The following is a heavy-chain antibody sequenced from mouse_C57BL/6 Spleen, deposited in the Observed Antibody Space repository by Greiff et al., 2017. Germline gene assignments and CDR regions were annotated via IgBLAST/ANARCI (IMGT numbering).Heavy chain of an antibody. D-gene: IGHD1-1*01. CDR1: GFTFSDYG. V-gene: IGHV5-17*01. J-gene: IGHJ1*03. Sequence: EVMLVESGGGLVKPGGSLTLSCAASGFTFSDYGMHWVRQAPEKGLEWVAYISSGSSTIYYADTVKGRFTISRDNAKNTLFLQMTSLRSEDTAMYYCARNYASSDPYFDVWGTGTTVTVSS. CDR2: ISSGSSTI. CDR3: ARNYASSDPYFDV.